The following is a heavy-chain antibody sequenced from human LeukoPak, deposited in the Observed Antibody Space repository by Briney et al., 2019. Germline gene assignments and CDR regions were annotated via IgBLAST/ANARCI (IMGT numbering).Heavy chain of an antibody. CDR2: IYTSGST. J-gene: IGHJ5*02. Sequence: PSETLSLTCTVSGGSISSYYWSWIRQPAGKGLEWIGRIYTSGSTNYNPSLKSRVTMSVDTSKNQFSLKLSSVTAADTALYYCATQDPVYNWFDPWGQGTLVTVSS. CDR3: ATQDPVYNWFDP. CDR1: GGSISSYY. V-gene: IGHV4-4*07.